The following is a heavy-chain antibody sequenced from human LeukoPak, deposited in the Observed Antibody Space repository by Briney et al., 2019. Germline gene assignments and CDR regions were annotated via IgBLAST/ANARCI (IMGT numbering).Heavy chain of an antibody. CDR3: AGDFGIAEVY. CDR2: ISTSSSTK. CDR1: GFSLSNYN. J-gene: IGHJ4*02. D-gene: IGHD6-13*01. V-gene: IGHV3-48*02. Sequence: GGSLRLSCAASGFSLSNYNMNWVRQAPGKGLEWVSYISTSSSTKYYADSVRGRFTISRDNAKKSLYLQMNSLRDEDTAVYYCAGDFGIAEVYWGQGTLVTVSS.